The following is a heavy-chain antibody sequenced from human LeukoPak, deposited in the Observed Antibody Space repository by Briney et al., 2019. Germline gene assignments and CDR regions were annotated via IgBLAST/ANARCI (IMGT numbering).Heavy chain of an antibody. CDR1: GGSISSSSYY. J-gene: IGHJ6*03. CDR3: ARGRLVYYGSGRPSYYYMDV. V-gene: IGHV4-39*07. CDR2: INHSGST. D-gene: IGHD3-10*01. Sequence: PSETLSLTCTVSGGSISSSSYYWSWIRHPPGKGLEWIGEINHSGSTNYNPSLKSRVTISVDTSKNQFFLKLSSVTAADTAVYYCARGRLVYYGSGRPSYYYMDVWGKGTTVTVSS.